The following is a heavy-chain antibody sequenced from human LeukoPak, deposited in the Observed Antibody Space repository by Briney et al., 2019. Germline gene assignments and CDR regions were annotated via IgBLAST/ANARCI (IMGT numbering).Heavy chain of an antibody. CDR1: GASISSYY. D-gene: IGHD1-26*01. V-gene: IGHV4-59*08. Sequence: SETLSLTCTVSGASISSYYWSWIRQPPGKGLEWIGYMLYSESTKYNPSLKSRVTISVDKSKNQFSLKLSSVTAADTAVYYCARATWEGWFDPWGQGTLVTVSS. J-gene: IGHJ5*02. CDR3: ARATWEGWFDP. CDR2: MLYSEST.